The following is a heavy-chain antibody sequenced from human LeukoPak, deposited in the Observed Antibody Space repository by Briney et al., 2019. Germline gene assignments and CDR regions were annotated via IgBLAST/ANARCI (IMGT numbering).Heavy chain of an antibody. CDR2: ISYDGSNK. V-gene: IGHV3-30*04. J-gene: IGHJ4*02. Sequence: GGSLRLSCAASGFTFSSYAMHWVRQAPGKGLEWVAVISYDGSNKYYADSVKGRFTISRDNSKNTLYLQMNSLRAEDTAVYYCARVGPSGSYGLDYWGQGTLVTVSS. D-gene: IGHD1-26*01. CDR3: ARVGPSGSYGLDY. CDR1: GFTFSSYA.